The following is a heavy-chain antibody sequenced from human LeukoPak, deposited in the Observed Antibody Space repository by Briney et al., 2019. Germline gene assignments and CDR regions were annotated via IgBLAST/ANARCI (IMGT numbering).Heavy chain of an antibody. CDR1: GYTFTGYY. CDR2: INPNSGGT. V-gene: IGHV1-2*02. CDR3: AREGTDYYDSSGCLDY. J-gene: IGHJ4*02. Sequence: ASVKVSCKASGYTFTGYYMHWVRQAPGQGLEWMGWINPNSGGTNYAQKFQGRVTMTRDMSISTAYMELSRLRSDDTAVYYCAREGTDYYDSSGCLDYWGQGTLVTVSS. D-gene: IGHD3-22*01.